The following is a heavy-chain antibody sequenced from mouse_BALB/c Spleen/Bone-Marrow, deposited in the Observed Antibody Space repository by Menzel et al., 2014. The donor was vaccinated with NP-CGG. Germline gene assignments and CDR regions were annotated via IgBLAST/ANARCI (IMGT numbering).Heavy chain of an antibody. CDR3: ARQGDGYYDY. V-gene: IGHV5-9-3*01. D-gene: IGHD2-3*01. CDR2: IRSGGSYT. Sequence: EVQRVESGGNLVKPGGSLKLSCAASGFTFSSYAMSWVRQTPEKRLEWVATIRSGGSYTYYPDSVKGRFTISRDNAKSTLYLQMRSLRSEDTATYYCARQGDGYYDYWGQGTTLTVSS. J-gene: IGHJ2*01. CDR1: GFTFSSYA.